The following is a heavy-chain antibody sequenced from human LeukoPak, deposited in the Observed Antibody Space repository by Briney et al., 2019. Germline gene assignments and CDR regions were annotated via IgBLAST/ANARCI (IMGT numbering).Heavy chain of an antibody. V-gene: IGHV4-34*01. CDR1: GGSFSGYY. CDR2: INHSGST. Sequence: PSETLSLTCAVYGGSFSGYYWSWIRQPPGKGLEWIGEINHSGSTNYNPSLKSRATISVDTSKNQFSLKLSSVTAADTAVYYCARGRANRGVLLWFGELPGKFDPWGQGTLVTVSS. J-gene: IGHJ5*02. D-gene: IGHD3-10*01. CDR3: ARGRANRGVLLWFGELPGKFDP.